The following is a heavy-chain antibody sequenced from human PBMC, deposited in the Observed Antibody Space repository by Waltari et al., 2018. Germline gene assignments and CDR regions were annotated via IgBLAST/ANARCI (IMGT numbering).Heavy chain of an antibody. D-gene: IGHD5-12*01. J-gene: IGHJ4*02. CDR2: IYYSGST. CDR3: ARAWGYSGYLFDY. Sequence: GLEWIGYIYYSGSTYYNPSLKSRVTISVDTSKNQFSLKLSSVTAADTAVYYCARAWGYSGYLFDYWGQGTLVTVSS. V-gene: IGHV4-30-4*01.